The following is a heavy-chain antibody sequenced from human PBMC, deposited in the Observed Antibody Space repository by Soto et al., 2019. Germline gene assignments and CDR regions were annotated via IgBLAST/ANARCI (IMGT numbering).Heavy chain of an antibody. CDR3: ARDGGSHGMDV. CDR1: GYTFSRYG. D-gene: IGHD6-25*01. Sequence: QVQLVQSGAEVKKPGASVKVSCKASGYTFSRYGISWVRQAPGQGLEWMGWVSTHNGDTKNVQKVQGIVTMTTETSTSTAYMELRSLRSDDTAVYYCARDGGSHGMDVLGQGTTVTVSS. CDR2: VSTHNGDT. V-gene: IGHV1-18*01. J-gene: IGHJ6*02.